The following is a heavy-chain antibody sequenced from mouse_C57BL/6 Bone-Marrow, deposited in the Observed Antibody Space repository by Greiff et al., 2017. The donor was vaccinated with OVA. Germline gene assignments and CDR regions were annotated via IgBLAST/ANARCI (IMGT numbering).Heavy chain of an antibody. CDR2: IGPGSGST. J-gene: IGHJ2*01. CDR1: GYTFTDYY. V-gene: IGHV1-77*01. Sequence: VKLMESGAELVKPGASVKISCTASGYTFTDYYINWVKQRPGQGLEWLGKIGPGSGSTYYNEKFQGKATLTADKSSSTAYMQLSSLTSEDAAVYSCGRSTGPYYFDNWGQGTTLTVSS. D-gene: IGHD4-1*02. CDR3: GRSTGPYYFDN.